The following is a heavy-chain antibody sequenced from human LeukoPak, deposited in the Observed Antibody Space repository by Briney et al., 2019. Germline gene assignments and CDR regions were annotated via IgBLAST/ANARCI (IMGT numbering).Heavy chain of an antibody. V-gene: IGHV3-21*01. CDR2: ISSSSSYI. CDR1: GFSFSSYT. CDR3: ARDGGGGGDCYAS. J-gene: IGHJ4*02. D-gene: IGHD2-21*02. Sequence: GSLRLSCAASGFSFSSYTMNWVRQAPGKRLEWVSIISSSSSYIYYADSVKSRFTISRDNAKNALYLQMNSLRVEDTAVYYCARDGGGGGDCYASWGQGTLVTASS.